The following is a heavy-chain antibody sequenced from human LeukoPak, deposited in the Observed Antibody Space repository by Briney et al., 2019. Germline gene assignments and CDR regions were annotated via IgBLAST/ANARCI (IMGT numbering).Heavy chain of an antibody. J-gene: IGHJ4*02. Sequence: ASVTVSCKASGYTFTSYAMHWVRQAPGQRLEWMGWINAGNGNTKYSQKFQGRVTITRDTSTSTAYMELRSLRPDDTAVYYCARGGVGGGYYLYYFDYWGQGTLVTVSS. V-gene: IGHV1-3*01. CDR1: GYTFTSYA. CDR3: ARGGVGGGYYLYYFDY. D-gene: IGHD3-22*01. CDR2: INAGNGNT.